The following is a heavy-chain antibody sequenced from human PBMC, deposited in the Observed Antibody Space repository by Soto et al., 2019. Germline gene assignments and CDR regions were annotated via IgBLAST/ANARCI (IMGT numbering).Heavy chain of an antibody. CDR1: GFTLSNYW. CDR2: IDNDGSGT. V-gene: IGHV3-74*01. CDR3: TTPFEY. J-gene: IGHJ4*02. Sequence: EVQLVESGGGLVQPGGSLRLSCPASGFTLSNYWMHWVRQVPGKGLLWVSRIDNDGSGTSYADSVKGRFTISRNNAKNILYLEMKCLRAEDTAVYYCTTPFEYWGRGPLLTVSS.